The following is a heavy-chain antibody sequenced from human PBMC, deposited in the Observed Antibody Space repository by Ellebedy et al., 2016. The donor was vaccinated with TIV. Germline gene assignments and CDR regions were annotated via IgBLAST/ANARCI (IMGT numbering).Heavy chain of an antibody. V-gene: IGHV1-46*01. D-gene: IGHD3-22*01. CDR2: INPSGGST. CDR3: ARAPGVDYYYSSKPLDF. Sequence: ASVKVSXKASGYTFTSYYMHWVRQAPGQGLEWMGIINPSGGSTSNAQKFQGRVTMTRDTPTSTVYMELSSLRSEDTAVYYCARAPGVDYYYSSKPLDFWGQGTLVTVSS. CDR1: GYTFTSYY. J-gene: IGHJ4*02.